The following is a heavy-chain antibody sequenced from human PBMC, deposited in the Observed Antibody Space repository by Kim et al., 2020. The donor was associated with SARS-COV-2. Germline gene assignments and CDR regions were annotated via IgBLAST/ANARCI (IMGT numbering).Heavy chain of an antibody. D-gene: IGHD3-22*01. V-gene: IGHV4-30-2*01. CDR1: GGSISSGGYS. CDR3: ARGSEGRSYYYDRALYYYYMDV. Sequence: TLSLTCAVSGGSISSGGYSWSWIRQPPGKGLEWIGYIYHSGSTYYNPSLKSRVTISVDRSKNQFSLKLSSVTAADTAVYYCARGSEGRSYYYDRALYYYYMDVWGKGTTVTVSS. CDR2: IYHSGST. J-gene: IGHJ6*03.